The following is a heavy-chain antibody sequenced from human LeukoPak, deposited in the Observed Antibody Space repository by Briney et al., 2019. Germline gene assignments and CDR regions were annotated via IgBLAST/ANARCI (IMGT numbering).Heavy chain of an antibody. CDR1: GDSISSYY. Sequence: SETLSLTCTVSGDSISSYYWSWIRQPPGKGLEWIGYIYYSGSIKYNPSLKSRVTISVDTSKNQFSLRLSSVTTADTAVYYCARHSSAWYGRLFDSWGQGTLVTVSS. D-gene: IGHD6-19*01. CDR3: ARHSSAWYGRLFDS. CDR2: IYYSGSI. V-gene: IGHV4-59*01. J-gene: IGHJ4*02.